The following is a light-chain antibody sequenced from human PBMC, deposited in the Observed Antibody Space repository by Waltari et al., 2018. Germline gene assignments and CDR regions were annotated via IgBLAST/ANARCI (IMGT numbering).Light chain of an antibody. CDR1: QSVSSN. CDR2: DVS. J-gene: IGKJ2*01. V-gene: IGKV3-15*01. CDR3: QQYNMWPPYT. Sequence: IVMTQSPAHLSVSPGPGATLACRARQSVSSNFAWYQQKPGQAPRLLIYDVSTRASGTPARFSGSGSGTEFTLTISSLQSEDFAVYYCQQYNMWPPYTFGQGTKLEIK.